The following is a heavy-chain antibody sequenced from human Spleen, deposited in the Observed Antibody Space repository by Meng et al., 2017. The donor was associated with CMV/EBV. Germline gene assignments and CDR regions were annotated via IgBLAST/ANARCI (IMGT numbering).Heavy chain of an antibody. CDR3: VKEGIIRGFVVTGDDY. D-gene: IGHD3-10*01. V-gene: IGHV3-9*01. CDR1: GFTFSSYA. Sequence: GGSLRLSCAASGFTFSSYAMHWVRQAPGKGLEWVSGISWNSGTIDYADSVKGRFTMSRDNAKNSLDLQMNTLRVEDTAVYYCVKEGIIRGFVVTGDDYWGQGTLVTVSS. J-gene: IGHJ4*02. CDR2: ISWNSGTI.